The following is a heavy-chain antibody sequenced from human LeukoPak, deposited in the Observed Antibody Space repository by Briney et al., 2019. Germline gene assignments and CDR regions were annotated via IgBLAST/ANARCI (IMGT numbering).Heavy chain of an antibody. D-gene: IGHD2-15*01. CDR3: ARHVESHCSGGSCYRSFDN. Sequence: SETLSLTCTVSGGSISNYYGSWVRQSPGKGREWIGYMHYSGSTNYNPSLKSRPTISLDTSKHQFSLNLRSVTAADTAVYYCARHVESHCSGGSCYRSFDNWGQGTLVTVSS. CDR1: GGSISNYY. V-gene: IGHV4-59*08. J-gene: IGHJ4*02. CDR2: MHYSGST.